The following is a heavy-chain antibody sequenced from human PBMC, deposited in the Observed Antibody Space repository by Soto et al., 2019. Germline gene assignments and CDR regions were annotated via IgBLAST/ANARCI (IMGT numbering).Heavy chain of an antibody. CDR2: ISGSGGST. CDR3: AKAHHSYYYDSSGYGDFDY. V-gene: IGHV3-23*01. Sequence: PGGSLRLSCAASGFTFSSYAMSWVRQAPGKGLEWVSAISGSGGSTYYADSVKGRFTISRDNSKNTLYLQMNSLRAEDTAVYYCAKAHHSYYYDSSGYGDFDYWGQGTQVTVS. J-gene: IGHJ4*02. D-gene: IGHD3-22*01. CDR1: GFTFSSYA.